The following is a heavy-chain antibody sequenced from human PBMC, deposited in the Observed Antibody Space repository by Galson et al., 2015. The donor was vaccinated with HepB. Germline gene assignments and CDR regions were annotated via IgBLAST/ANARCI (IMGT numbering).Heavy chain of an antibody. CDR1: GYTPTELS. V-gene: IGHV1-24*01. D-gene: IGHD3-3*01. CDR2: FDPEDGET. CDR3: ATADDFWSGYYFDY. J-gene: IGHJ4*02. Sequence: SVKVSCKVSGYTPTELSMHWVRQAPGKGLEWMGGFDPEDGETIYAQKFQGRVTMTEDTSTDTAYMELSSLRSEDTAVYYCATADDFWSGYYFDYWGQGTLVTVSS.